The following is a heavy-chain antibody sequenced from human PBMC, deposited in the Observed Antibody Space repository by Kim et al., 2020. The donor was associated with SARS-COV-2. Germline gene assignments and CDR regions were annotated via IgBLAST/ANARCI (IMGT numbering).Heavy chain of an antibody. Sequence: SETLSLTCTVSGDSITRSSWSWIRQSPGKGLEWLGSRYFSGINNFNPSLKTRLTISADTSRNHFSLRLNSVTAADTAVYFCARHEPEAGTYSPAFDFWGHGILVTVSA. CDR2: RYFSGIN. CDR1: GDSITRSS. CDR3: ARHEPEAGTYSPAFDF. D-gene: IGHD6-13*01. V-gene: IGHV4-59*08. J-gene: IGHJ4*01.